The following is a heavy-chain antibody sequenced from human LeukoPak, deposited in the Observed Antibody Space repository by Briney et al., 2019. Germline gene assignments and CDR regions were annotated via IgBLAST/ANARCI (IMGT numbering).Heavy chain of an antibody. D-gene: IGHD3-22*01. CDR3: AKDDIVYVSSGGRAFDI. Sequence: GGSLRLSCAASGFTFSSYSMNWVRQAPGKGLEWVSSISSSSSYIYYADSVKGRFTISRDNAKNSLYLQMNSLRAEDTAVYYCAKDDIVYVSSGGRAFDIWGQGTMVTVSS. CDR1: GFTFSSYS. CDR2: ISSSSSYI. J-gene: IGHJ3*02. V-gene: IGHV3-21*04.